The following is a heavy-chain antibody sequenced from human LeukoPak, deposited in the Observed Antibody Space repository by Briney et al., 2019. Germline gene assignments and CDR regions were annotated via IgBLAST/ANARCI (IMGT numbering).Heavy chain of an antibody. CDR3: ARHISALGYCSGGSCKAGIYDSSGSNDAFDI. CDR1: GGSISSSSYY. V-gene: IGHV4-39*01. CDR2: IYYSGST. Sequence: SETLSLTCTVSGGSISSSSYYWGWIRQPPGKGLEWIGSIYYSGSTYYNPSLKSRVTISVDTSKNQFSLKLSSVTAADTAVYYCARHISALGYCSGGSCKAGIYDSSGSNDAFDIWGQGTMVTVSS. J-gene: IGHJ3*02. D-gene: IGHD2-15*01.